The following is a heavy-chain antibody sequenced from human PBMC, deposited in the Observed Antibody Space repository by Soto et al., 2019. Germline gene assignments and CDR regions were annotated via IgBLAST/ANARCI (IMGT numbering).Heavy chain of an antibody. D-gene: IGHD6-19*01. Sequence: QVLLQESGPGLVQPSGTLSLSCAVSGDYISTNYFWGWVRQPPGKGLEWVGDISHSGSVNYNPSLKRRVTISIDKSKNQFSLKLNSVTAADTAVYYCAGSFGWYAMDYWGQGTLVIVSS. CDR2: ISHSGSV. J-gene: IGHJ4*02. CDR3: AGSFGWYAMDY. CDR1: GDYISTNYF. V-gene: IGHV4-4*02.